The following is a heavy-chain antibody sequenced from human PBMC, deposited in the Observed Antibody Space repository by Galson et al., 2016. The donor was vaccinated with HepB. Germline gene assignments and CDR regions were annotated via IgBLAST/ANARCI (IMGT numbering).Heavy chain of an antibody. D-gene: IGHD5-12*01. V-gene: IGHV3-30-3*01. CDR3: ARDLYSGYDFLFRGETSFDS. Sequence: SLRLSCAASGFTFSSYPMHWVRQTPGRGLEWVAVISDDGNNKYYRDSVRGRFTISRVNSRNTLFLQMNGLRTEDTAVYYCARDLYSGYDFLFRGETSFDSWGQGTLVTVSS. CDR2: ISDDGNNK. CDR1: GFTFSSYP. J-gene: IGHJ4*02.